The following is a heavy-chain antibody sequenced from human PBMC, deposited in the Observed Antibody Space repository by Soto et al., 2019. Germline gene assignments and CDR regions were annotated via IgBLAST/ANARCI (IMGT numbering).Heavy chain of an antibody. CDR3: ARDDWGGIVVVVAATFAFDI. D-gene: IGHD2-15*01. CDR2: IKQDGSEK. J-gene: IGHJ3*02. CDR1: GFTFSSYW. Sequence: GGSLRLSCAASGFTFSSYWMSWVRQAPGKGLEWVANIKQDGSEKYYVDSVKGRFTISRDNAKNSLYLQMNSLRAEDTAVYYCARDDWGGIVVVVAATFAFDIWGQGTMVTVSS. V-gene: IGHV3-7*01.